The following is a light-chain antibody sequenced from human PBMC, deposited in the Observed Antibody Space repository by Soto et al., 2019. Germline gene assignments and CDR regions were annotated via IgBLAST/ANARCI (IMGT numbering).Light chain of an antibody. Sequence: DIEINQSPSTLTATDGERLARSWRASQSIDRWLAWYQQMPGKAPHLLIYTTSSLEGGVPSRFSGSGSGTEFSLTISGLQPDDFATYFCQQFNTYPWTFGQGTMVDIK. V-gene: IGKV1-5*03. CDR1: QSIDRW. CDR3: QQFNTYPWT. J-gene: IGKJ1*01. CDR2: TTS.